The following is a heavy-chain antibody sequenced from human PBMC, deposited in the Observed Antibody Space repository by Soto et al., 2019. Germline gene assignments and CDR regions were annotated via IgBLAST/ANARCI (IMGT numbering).Heavy chain of an antibody. CDR2: IYSGGST. J-gene: IGHJ4*02. D-gene: IGHD3-3*01. Sequence: EVQLVESGGGLVQPVGYLRLSCAASGFTVSSNYMSWVRQAPGKGLEWVSVIYSGGSTYYADSVKGRFTISRHHSKNTLYLQMNSLGVEDTAVYYCARSSYDFWRGYSYFDYWGQGTLVTVSS. CDR3: ARSSYDFWRGYSYFDY. CDR1: GFTVSSNY. V-gene: IGHV3-53*04.